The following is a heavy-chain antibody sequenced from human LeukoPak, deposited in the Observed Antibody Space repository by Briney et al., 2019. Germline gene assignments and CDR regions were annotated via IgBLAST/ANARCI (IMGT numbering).Heavy chain of an antibody. D-gene: IGHD6-19*01. CDR1: GDSISSGDYY. CDR2: IYTSGST. CDR3: ARGGRYSSGWNDY. V-gene: IGHV4-61*02. J-gene: IGHJ4*02. Sequence: PSETLSLTCTVSGDSISSGDYYWSWIRQPAGKGLEWIGRIYTSGSTNYNPSLKSRATISVDTSKNQFSLKLSSVTAADTAVYYCARGGRYSSGWNDYWGQGTLVTVSS.